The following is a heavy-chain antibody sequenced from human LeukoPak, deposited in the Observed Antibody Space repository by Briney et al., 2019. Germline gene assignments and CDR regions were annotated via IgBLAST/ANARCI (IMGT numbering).Heavy chain of an antibody. Sequence: GGSLRLSCAASGFTFSSYSMNWVRQAPGKGLEWVSSISSSSSYIYYADSVKGRFTISRDNAKNSLYLQMNSLRAEDTAVYYCASALYSSGWYTFDYWGQGTLVTVSS. CDR1: GFTFSSYS. CDR3: ASALYSSGWYTFDY. J-gene: IGHJ4*02. D-gene: IGHD6-19*01. CDR2: ISSSSSYI. V-gene: IGHV3-21*01.